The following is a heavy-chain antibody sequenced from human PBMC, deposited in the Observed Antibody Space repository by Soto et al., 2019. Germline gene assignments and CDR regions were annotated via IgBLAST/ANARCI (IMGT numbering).Heavy chain of an antibody. CDR2: IIPIFGTA. V-gene: IGHV1-69*13. CDR3: ARARPYGSTYYYGMDV. D-gene: IGHD1-26*01. CDR1: GGTFSSHA. J-gene: IGHJ6*02. Sequence: SVKVSCKASGGTFSSHAISWVRQAPGQGLEWMGGIIPIFGTANYAQKFQGRVTITADESTSTAYMELSSLRSEDTAVYYCARARPYGSTYYYGMDVWGQGTTVTVSS.